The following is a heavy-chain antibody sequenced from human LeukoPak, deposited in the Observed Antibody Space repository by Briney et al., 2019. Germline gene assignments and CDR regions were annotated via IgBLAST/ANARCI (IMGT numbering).Heavy chain of an antibody. Sequence: SVKVSCKASGDTFSSYAISWVRQAPGQGLEWMGGIIPIFGTANYAQKFQGRVTITADESTSTAYMELSSLRSEDTAVYYCARARGGYSYGEFDYWGQGTLVTVSS. CDR2: IIPIFGTA. CDR1: GDTFSSYA. J-gene: IGHJ4*02. V-gene: IGHV1-69*13. CDR3: ARARGGYSYGEFDY. D-gene: IGHD5-18*01.